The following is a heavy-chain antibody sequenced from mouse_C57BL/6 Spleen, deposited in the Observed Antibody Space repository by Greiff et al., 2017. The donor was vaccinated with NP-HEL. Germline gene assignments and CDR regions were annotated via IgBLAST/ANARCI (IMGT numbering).Heavy chain of an antibody. CDR1: GYTFTSYW. CDR3: ARSSYYGNYAYAMDY. V-gene: IGHV1-55*01. J-gene: IGHJ4*01. D-gene: IGHD2-10*01. CDR2: IYPGSGST. Sequence: VKLQQPGAELVKPGASVKMSCKASGYTFTSYWITWVKQRPGQGLEWIGDIYPGSGSTNYNEKFKSKATLTVDTSSSTAYMQLSSLTSEDSAVYYCARSSYYGNYAYAMDYWGQGTSVTVSS.